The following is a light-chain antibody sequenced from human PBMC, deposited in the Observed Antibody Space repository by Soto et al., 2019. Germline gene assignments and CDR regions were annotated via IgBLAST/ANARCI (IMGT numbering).Light chain of an antibody. CDR3: CSYTKANTWV. Sequence: QSALTQPASVSASPGQSITISCTGSSSDINSYKFVSWYQVLPGKAPQLIIYEDDYRPTEISSRFSASKSGNTASLTISGVQLEDDSHYFCCSYTKANTWVFGGGTKLTVL. CDR2: EDD. J-gene: IGLJ3*02. V-gene: IGLV2-14*01. CDR1: SSDINSYKF.